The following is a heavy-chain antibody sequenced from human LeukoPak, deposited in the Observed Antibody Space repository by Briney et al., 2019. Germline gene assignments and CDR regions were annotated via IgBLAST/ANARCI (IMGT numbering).Heavy chain of an antibody. V-gene: IGHV3-21*01. J-gene: IGHJ6*03. Sequence: GGSLRLSCAASGFTFSSYSMNWVRQAPGKGLEWVSSISSSSSYIYYADSVKGRSTISRDNAKNSLYLQMNSLRAEDTAVYYCARDNCSSTSCSGGDYYYYYMDVWGKGTTVTVSS. CDR2: ISSSSSYI. D-gene: IGHD2-2*01. CDR3: ARDNCSSTSCSGGDYYYYYMDV. CDR1: GFTFSSYS.